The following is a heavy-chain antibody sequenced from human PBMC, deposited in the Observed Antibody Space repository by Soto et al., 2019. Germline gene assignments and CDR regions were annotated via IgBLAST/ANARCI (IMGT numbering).Heavy chain of an antibody. Sequence: SGPTLVNPTQTLTLTCTFSGFSLSTSGMCVSWIRQPPGKALEWLARIDWDDDKYYSTSLKTRLTISKDTSKNQVVLTMTNMDPVDTATYYCARDYYGSGSRNWFDPWGQGTLVTVSS. CDR1: GFSLSTSGMC. V-gene: IGHV2-70*11. D-gene: IGHD3-10*01. CDR2: IDWDDDK. CDR3: ARDYYGSGSRNWFDP. J-gene: IGHJ5*02.